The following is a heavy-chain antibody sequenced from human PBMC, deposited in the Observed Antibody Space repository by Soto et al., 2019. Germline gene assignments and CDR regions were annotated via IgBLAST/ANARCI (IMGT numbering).Heavy chain of an antibody. D-gene: IGHD5-12*01. CDR2: NYHSGTT. Sequence: AGTRYRTWAASGVTISTYSWSWVRPPPGKGLEWIGYNYHSGTTNYNPSVKSRVTISVDTSKNQFSLRLTSVTDADTAIYYCVREAYIGYGHAIDHWGQGILVTVSS. CDR3: VREAYIGYGHAIDH. CDR1: GVTISTYS. J-gene: IGHJ4*02. V-gene: IGHV4-59*01.